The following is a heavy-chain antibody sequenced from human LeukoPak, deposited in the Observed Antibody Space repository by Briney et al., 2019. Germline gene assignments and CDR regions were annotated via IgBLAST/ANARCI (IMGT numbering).Heavy chain of an antibody. J-gene: IGHJ6*02. V-gene: IGHV4-34*01. D-gene: IGHD1-26*01. Sequence: SETLSLTCAVYGGSFSGYYWSWIRQPPGKGLEWIGEINHSGSTNYNPSLKSRVTISVDTSKNQFSLKLSSVTAADTAVYYCAHGIGDYYYGMDVWGQGTTVTVSS. CDR1: GGSFSGYY. CDR3: AHGIGDYYYGMDV. CDR2: INHSGST.